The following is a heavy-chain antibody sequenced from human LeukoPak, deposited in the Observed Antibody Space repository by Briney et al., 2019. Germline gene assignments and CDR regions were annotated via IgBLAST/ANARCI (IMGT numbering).Heavy chain of an antibody. V-gene: IGHV4-38-2*02. Sequence: PSETLSLTCTVSGYSISSYYWGWIRQPPGKGLEWIGSIYYSGSTYYNPSLKSRVTISVDTSKNQFSLKLSSVTAADTAVYYCASGYYYDSSGYELDYWGQGTLVTVSS. CDR3: ASGYYYDSSGYELDY. CDR2: IYYSGST. J-gene: IGHJ4*02. CDR1: GYSISSYY. D-gene: IGHD3-22*01.